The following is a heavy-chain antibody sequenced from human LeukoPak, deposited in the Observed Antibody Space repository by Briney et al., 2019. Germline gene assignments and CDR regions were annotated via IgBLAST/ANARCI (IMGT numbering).Heavy chain of an antibody. CDR2: IIPMFNSA. V-gene: IGHV1-69*05. CDR3: ATSRGGVWGQRVHYYYMDV. J-gene: IGHJ6*03. Sequence: SVRVSCKASGGTFNNYVISWVRQAPGQGLEWMGGIIPMFNSANYAQKLQGRVTITTDESASTAYMELSSLRSEDTAVFYCATSRGGVWGQRVHYYYMDVWGEGTTVTVSS. D-gene: IGHD3-16*01. CDR1: GGTFNNYV.